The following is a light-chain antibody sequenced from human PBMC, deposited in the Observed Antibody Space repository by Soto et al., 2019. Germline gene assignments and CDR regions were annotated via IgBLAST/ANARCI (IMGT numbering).Light chain of an antibody. Sequence: EIVMTQSPATLSVSPGERATLSCRASQSVNSDLAWYQQKPGQAPRLLMFGASTRATGIPDRFSGSGSGTDFTLTISRLEPEDFAVYYCQQYGSSGTFGQGTKVDI. CDR1: QSVNSD. V-gene: IGKV3-20*01. J-gene: IGKJ1*01. CDR2: GAS. CDR3: QQYGSSGT.